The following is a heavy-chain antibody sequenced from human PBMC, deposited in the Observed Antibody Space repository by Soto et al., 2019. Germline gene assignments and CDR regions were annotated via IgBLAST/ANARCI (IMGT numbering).Heavy chain of an antibody. CDR1: GGTFSSYA. D-gene: IGHD3-16*02. Sequence: GASVKVSCKASGGTFSSYAISWVRQAPGQGLEWMGGIIPIFGTANYAQKFQGRVTITADESTSTAYMELSSLGSEDTAVYYCANLYDYVWGSYRQVDYWGQGTLVTVS. CDR2: IIPIFGTA. J-gene: IGHJ4*02. CDR3: ANLYDYVWGSYRQVDY. V-gene: IGHV1-69*13.